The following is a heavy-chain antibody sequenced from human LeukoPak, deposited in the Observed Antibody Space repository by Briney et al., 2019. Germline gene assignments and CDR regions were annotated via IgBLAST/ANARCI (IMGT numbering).Heavy chain of an antibody. CDR2: ISAYNGNT. D-gene: IGHD3-16*02. Sequence: ASVKVSCKASGYTFTSYGISWVRQAPGQGLEWMGWISAYNGNTNYAQKLQGRVTMTTDTSTSTAYMELRSLRSDDTAVYYCARKSYVWGSYRSDDAFDIWGQGTMVTVSS. J-gene: IGHJ3*02. V-gene: IGHV1-18*01. CDR1: GYTFTSYG. CDR3: ARKSYVWGSYRSDDAFDI.